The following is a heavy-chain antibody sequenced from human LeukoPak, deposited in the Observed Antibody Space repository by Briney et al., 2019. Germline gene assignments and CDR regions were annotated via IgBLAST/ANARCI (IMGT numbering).Heavy chain of an antibody. CDR1: GLTLSGYW. D-gene: IGHD5-18*01. CDR2: INGDASST. CDR3: ARARGNTYGYFEY. J-gene: IGHJ4*02. Sequence: GGSLRLSCAASGLTLSGYWMHWVRQAPGKGLVWVSRINGDASSTSYADSVKGRFAISRDNAKSTLYLQMNSLRVEDTAVYYCARARGNTYGYFEYWGQGTLVTVSS. V-gene: IGHV3-74*01.